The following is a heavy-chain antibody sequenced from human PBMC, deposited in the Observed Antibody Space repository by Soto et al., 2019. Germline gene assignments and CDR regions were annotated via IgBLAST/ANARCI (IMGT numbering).Heavy chain of an antibody. Sequence: GKGLEWVAVISYDGSNKYYADSVKGRFTISRDNSKNTLYLQMNSLRAEDTAVYYFVLSTRRRHTRSQH. J-gene: IGHJ1*01. CDR2: ISYDGSNK. V-gene: IGHV3-30*03. CDR3: VLSTRRRHTRSQH. D-gene: IGHD1-1*01.